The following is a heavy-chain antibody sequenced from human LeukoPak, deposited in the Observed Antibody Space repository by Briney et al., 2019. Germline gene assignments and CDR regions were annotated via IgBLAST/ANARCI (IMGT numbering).Heavy chain of an antibody. CDR2: INPHSGGT. CDR3: ARDSARIAARPLDY. Sequence: ASVKVSCKASGYRFTGYYMHWVRQAPGQGLEWMGWINPHSGGTNYAQKFQGRVTMARDTSISTAHLELSRRRSDDTAVYYCARDSARIAARPLDYWGQGTLVPVSS. J-gene: IGHJ4*02. CDR1: GYRFTGYY. D-gene: IGHD6-6*01. V-gene: IGHV1-2*02.